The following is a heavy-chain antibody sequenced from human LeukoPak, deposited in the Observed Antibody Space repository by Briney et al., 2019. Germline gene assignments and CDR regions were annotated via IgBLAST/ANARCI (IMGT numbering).Heavy chain of an antibody. Sequence: SETLSLTCTVSGGSISSYYWSWIRQPPGKGLEWIGYIYYSGSTNYNPSLKSRVTISVDTSKNQFSLKLSSVTAADTDVYYCARTVGGLTTTFFPWGQGTLVTVSS. CDR2: IYYSGST. D-gene: IGHD4-17*01. J-gene: IGHJ5*02. CDR3: ARTVGGLTTTFFP. CDR1: GGSISSYY. V-gene: IGHV4-59*08.